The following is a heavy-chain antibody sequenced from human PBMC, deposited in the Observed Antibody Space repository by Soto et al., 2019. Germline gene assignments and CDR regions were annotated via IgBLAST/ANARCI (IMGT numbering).Heavy chain of an antibody. D-gene: IGHD1-26*01. Sequence: PGGSLRLSCAASGFTFSNYGMHWVRQAPGKGLEWVAVISYDGSNKYYADSVKGRFTISRDNPKNTLYLQMNSLRAEDTAVCYCAKAYGELLGEYYFDYWGQGTLVTVSS. CDR1: GFTFSNYG. J-gene: IGHJ4*02. V-gene: IGHV3-30*18. CDR3: AKAYGELLGEYYFDY. CDR2: ISYDGSNK.